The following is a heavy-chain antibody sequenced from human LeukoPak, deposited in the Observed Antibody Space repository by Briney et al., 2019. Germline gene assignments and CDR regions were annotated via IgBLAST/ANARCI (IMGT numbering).Heavy chain of an antibody. D-gene: IGHD3-3*01. CDR2: ISGSGGST. CDR3: AKDSHSNYDFWSGYYYYFDY. V-gene: IGHV3-23*01. Sequence: GGSLRLSCAASGFNFSSYAMSWVRQGPGKGLEWVSAISGSGGSTYYADSVKGRFTISRDNSKNTLYLQMNSLRAEDTAVYYCAKDSHSNYDFWSGYYYYFDYWGQGTLVTVSS. CDR1: GFNFSSYA. J-gene: IGHJ4*02.